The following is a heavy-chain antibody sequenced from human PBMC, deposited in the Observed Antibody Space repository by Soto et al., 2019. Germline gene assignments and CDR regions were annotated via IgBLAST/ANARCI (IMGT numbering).Heavy chain of an antibody. V-gene: IGHV1-69*02. CDR2: IIPILGIA. D-gene: IGHD6-6*01. CDR1: GGTFSSYT. J-gene: IGHJ5*02. Sequence: QVQLVQSGAAVKKPGSSVKVSCKASGGTFSSYTISWVRQAPGQGLEWMGRIIPILGIANYAQKFQGRVTITADKSTSTAYMELSSLRSEDTAVYYCATDVRQTNWFDPWGQGTLVTVSS. CDR3: ATDVRQTNWFDP.